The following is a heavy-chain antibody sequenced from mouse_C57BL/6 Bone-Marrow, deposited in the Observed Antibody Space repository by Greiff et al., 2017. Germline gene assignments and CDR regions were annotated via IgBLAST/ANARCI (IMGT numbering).Heavy chain of an antibody. D-gene: IGHD2-14*01. J-gene: IGHJ3*01. CDR3: TTVRYHWFAY. Sequence: VQLKESGAELVRPGASVKLSCTASGFTFNDDYMPWVKQRPEQGLEWIGWIDPENGDTEYASKFQGKATRTADTSSNTAYLQLSSLTSEDTAVYNCTTVRYHWFAYWGQGALVTVSA. CDR1: GFTFNDDY. V-gene: IGHV14-4*01. CDR2: IDPENGDT.